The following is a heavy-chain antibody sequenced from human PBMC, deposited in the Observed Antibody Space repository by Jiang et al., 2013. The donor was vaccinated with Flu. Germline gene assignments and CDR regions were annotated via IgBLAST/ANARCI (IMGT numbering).Heavy chain of an antibody. CDR3: ARDEGWEEPVGHNDRLDY. Sequence: GAEVKKPGASVKVSCKASGYTFTGYYMHWVRQAPGQGLEWMGRINPNSGGTNYAQKFQGRVTMTRDTSISTAYMELSRLRSDDTAVYYCARDEGWEEPVGHNDRLDYWGQGTLVTVSS. CDR1: GYTFTGYY. V-gene: IGHV1-2*06. CDR2: INPNSGGT. D-gene: IGHD3-22*01. J-gene: IGHJ4*02.